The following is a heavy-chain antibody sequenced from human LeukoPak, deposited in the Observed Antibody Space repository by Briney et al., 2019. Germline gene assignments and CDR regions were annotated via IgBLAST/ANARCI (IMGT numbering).Heavy chain of an antibody. D-gene: IGHD1-26*01. CDR1: GFPFSSYW. CDR3: ARDPVEWELLLDY. CDR2: MNIDGSEK. Sequence: PGGSLRLSCAASGFPFSSYWMGWVRQAPGKRLEWVANMNIDGSEKYYADSAKGRFTISRDNARNSVYLQMNSLRVEDTAVYYCARDPVEWELLLDYWGQGTLVTVSS. V-gene: IGHV3-7*01. J-gene: IGHJ4*02.